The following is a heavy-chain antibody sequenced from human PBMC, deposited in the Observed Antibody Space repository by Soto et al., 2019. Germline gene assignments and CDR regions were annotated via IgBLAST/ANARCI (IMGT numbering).Heavy chain of an antibody. CDR1: GYAFTSYN. CDR3: ARDDYSNYAYFQH. Sequence: ASVKVSCKASGYAFTSYNMHWVRQAPGQGLEWMGIINPSGGSTSYAQKFQGRVTMTRDTSTSTVYMELSSLRSEDTAVYYCARDDYSNYAYFQHWGQGTLVTVSS. D-gene: IGHD4-4*01. V-gene: IGHV1-46*03. J-gene: IGHJ1*01. CDR2: INPSGGST.